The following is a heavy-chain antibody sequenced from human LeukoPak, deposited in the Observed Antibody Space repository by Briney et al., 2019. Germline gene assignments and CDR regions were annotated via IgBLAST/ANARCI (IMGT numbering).Heavy chain of an antibody. Sequence: PGGSLRLSCTASGFTFGDYAMSWFRQAPGKGLEWVGFITSKAYGGTTEYAASVKGRFTISRDDSKSIAYLQMNSLKTEDTAVYYCTRVGRTNRIQLWFGKIVWGQGTLVTVSS. CDR1: GFTFGDYA. D-gene: IGHD5-18*01. J-gene: IGHJ4*02. CDR3: TRVGRTNRIQLWFGKIV. V-gene: IGHV3-49*03. CDR2: ITSKAYGGTT.